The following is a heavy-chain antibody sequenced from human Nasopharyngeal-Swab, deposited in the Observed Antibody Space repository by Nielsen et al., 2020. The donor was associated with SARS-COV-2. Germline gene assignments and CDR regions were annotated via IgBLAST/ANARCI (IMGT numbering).Heavy chain of an antibody. CDR2: ISAYNGNT. V-gene: IGHV1-18*01. Sequence: ASVKVSCKASGYTFTGYGISWVRQAPGQGLEWMGWISAYNGNTNYAQKLQGRVTMTTDTSTSTAYMELRSLRSDDTAVYYCARDGYCSGGSCSTSYWGQGTLVTVSS. J-gene: IGHJ4*02. D-gene: IGHD2-15*01. CDR3: ARDGYCSGGSCSTSY. CDR1: GYTFTGYG.